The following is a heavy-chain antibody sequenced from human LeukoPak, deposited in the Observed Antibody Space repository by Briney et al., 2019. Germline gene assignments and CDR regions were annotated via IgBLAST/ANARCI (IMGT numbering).Heavy chain of an antibody. D-gene: IGHD3-10*01. CDR1: GFTFSNFN. J-gene: IGHJ4*02. CDR2: IRFDGSGQ. V-gene: IGHV3-30*02. Sequence: SGGSLRLSCTASGFTFSNFNMHWVRQAPGKGLEWVGFIRFDGSGQKYADSVKDRFTISRDNSKNTLFLHMNSLRDEDAAVYYCANQKLSGSYLPDSWGQGTLVTLSS. CDR3: ANQKLSGSYLPDS.